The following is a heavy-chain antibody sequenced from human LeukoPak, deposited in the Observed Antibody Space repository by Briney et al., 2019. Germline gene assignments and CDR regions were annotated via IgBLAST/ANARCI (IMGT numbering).Heavy chain of an antibody. J-gene: IGHJ4*02. CDR2: INPSSGTT. V-gene: IGHV1-2*02. D-gene: IGHD3-16*02. CDR1: GYTFSGYY. CDR3: SRGARLRLEELSTPPFEY. Sequence: GASVKVSCKTSGYTFSGYYIHWLRQAPGQSLEWLGWINPSSGTTKYAQKFQGRVTMTRDTSISTAYIDLSGLRSDDTAVYYCSRGARLRLEELSTPPFEYWGQGTLVPVSS.